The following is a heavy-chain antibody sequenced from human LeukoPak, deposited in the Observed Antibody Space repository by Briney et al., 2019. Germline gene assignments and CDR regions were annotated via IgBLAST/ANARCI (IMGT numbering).Heavy chain of an antibody. Sequence: GRSLRLSCAASGFSFDDYAMHWVRQAPGKGLEWVSGITWNSGSTGYADSVKGRFTISRDNAKNSLFVQMNSLRAEDTALYYCAKDACSGTSCSFDYWGQGTLVTVSS. J-gene: IGHJ4*02. CDR3: AKDACSGTSCSFDY. CDR2: ITWNSGST. V-gene: IGHV3-9*01. D-gene: IGHD2-2*01. CDR1: GFSFDDYA.